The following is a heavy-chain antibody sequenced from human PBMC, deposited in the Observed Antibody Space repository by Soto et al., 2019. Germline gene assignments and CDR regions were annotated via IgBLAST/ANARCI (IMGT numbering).Heavy chain of an antibody. Sequence: ASVKVSCKASGYTFTSYGISWVRQAPGQGLEWMGWISNYNGNTKYAQKLQRRVTITTDTSTSTAYMELRSLRSDDTAVYYCARGLTIFGVVPYYMDVWGKGTTVTVSS. J-gene: IGHJ6*03. CDR3: ARGLTIFGVVPYYMDV. CDR1: GYTFTSYG. D-gene: IGHD3-3*01. V-gene: IGHV1-18*01. CDR2: ISNYNGNT.